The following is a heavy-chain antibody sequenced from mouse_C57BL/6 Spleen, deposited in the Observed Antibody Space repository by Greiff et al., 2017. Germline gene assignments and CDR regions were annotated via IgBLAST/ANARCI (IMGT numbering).Heavy chain of an antibody. D-gene: IGHD1-1*01. J-gene: IGHJ2*01. CDR3: AREFITTVVVDY. V-gene: IGHV1-82*01. Sequence: VKLQQSGPELVKPGASVKISCKASGYAFSSSWMNWVKQRPGKGLEWIGRIYPGVGDTNYNGKFKGKATLTADKSSSTAYMQLSSLTSEDSAVYFCAREFITTVVVDYWGQGTTLTVSS. CDR1: GYAFSSSW. CDR2: IYPGVGDT.